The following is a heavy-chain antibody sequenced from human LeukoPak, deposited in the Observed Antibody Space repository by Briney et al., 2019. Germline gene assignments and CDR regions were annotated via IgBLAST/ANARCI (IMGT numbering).Heavy chain of an antibody. CDR1: GYSFITSG. CDR2: IYPRDSDA. CDR3: ARQYYSSGSFDY. V-gene: IGHV5-51*01. J-gene: IGHJ4*02. Sequence: GEALKISCLASGYSFITSGIGWVRQMPGKGLEGMGVIYPRDSDARSSPSFQGQVTISVHKSINTAYLQWSSLKASDNAIYYCARQYYSSGSFDYWGQGTLVTVAS. D-gene: IGHD6-19*01.